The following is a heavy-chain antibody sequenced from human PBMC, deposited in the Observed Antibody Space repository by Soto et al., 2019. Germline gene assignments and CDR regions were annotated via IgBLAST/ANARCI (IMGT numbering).Heavy chain of an antibody. D-gene: IGHD2-15*01. CDR3: ARLVRYCSGVSCYFPRDAFDI. CDR1: GGSISSYY. J-gene: IGHJ3*02. CDR2: IYYSGST. Sequence: SETLSLTCTVSGGSISSYYWSWIRQPPGKELEYIGYIYYSGSTNYNPSLKSRVTISVDMSKNQFYLNLSSVTAADTAVYYCARLVRYCSGVSCYFPRDAFDIWGQGTMVTVSS. V-gene: IGHV4-59*08.